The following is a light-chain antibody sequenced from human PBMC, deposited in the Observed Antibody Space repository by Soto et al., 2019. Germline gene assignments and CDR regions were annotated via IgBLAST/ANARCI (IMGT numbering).Light chain of an antibody. Sequence: EIVLTQSPATLSLSPGERATLSCRASQSVSSYLAWYQQKPGQAPRLLIYDASNRATGIPARFSGSGSGTDFTLTISSLESEDFAVYYCQQRSNWPITFGQGTRLVIK. J-gene: IGKJ5*01. V-gene: IGKV3-11*01. CDR1: QSVSSY. CDR3: QQRSNWPIT. CDR2: DAS.